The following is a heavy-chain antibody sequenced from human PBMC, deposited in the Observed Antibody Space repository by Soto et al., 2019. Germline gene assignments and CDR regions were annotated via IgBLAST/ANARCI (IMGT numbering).Heavy chain of an antibody. CDR1: GYTFTSYP. CDR2: INAGNGNT. Sequence: ASVKVSCKASGYTFTSYPMHWVRQVPGQRLEWMGWINAGNGNTKYSQKFQGRVTITRDTSASTAYMELSSLRSEDTAVYYCARDWEKGSGWYEDYYYGMDVWGQGTTVTVSS. CDR3: ARDWEKGSGWYEDYYYGMDV. D-gene: IGHD6-19*01. V-gene: IGHV1-3*01. J-gene: IGHJ6*02.